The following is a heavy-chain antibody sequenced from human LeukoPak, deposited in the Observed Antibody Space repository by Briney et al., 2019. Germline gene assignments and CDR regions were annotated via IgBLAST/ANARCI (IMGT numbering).Heavy chain of an antibody. Sequence: GGSLRLSCAASGFTFSSYGMHWVRQAPGKGLEWVAVISYDGSNKYYADSVKGRFTISRDNSKNTLYLQMNSLRAEDTAVYYCARPGKGDNWNPWVVWGQGTLVTVSS. J-gene: IGHJ4*02. D-gene: IGHD1-20*01. V-gene: IGHV3-30*03. CDR3: ARPGKGDNWNPWVV. CDR2: ISYDGSNK. CDR1: GFTFSSYG.